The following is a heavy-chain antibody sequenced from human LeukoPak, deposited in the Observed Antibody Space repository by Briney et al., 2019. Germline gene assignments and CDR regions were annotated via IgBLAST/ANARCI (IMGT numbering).Heavy chain of an antibody. CDR3: ARDQNQLWFGELLFDY. V-gene: IGHV3-21*01. CDR2: ISSSSSYI. J-gene: IGHJ4*02. Sequence: GGSLRLSCAASGFTFSSYSMNWVRQAPGKGLEWXXSISSSSSYIYYADSVKGRFTISRDNAKNSLYLQMNSLRAEDTAVYYCARDQNQLWFGELLFDYWGQGTLVTVSS. D-gene: IGHD3-10*01. CDR1: GFTFSSYS.